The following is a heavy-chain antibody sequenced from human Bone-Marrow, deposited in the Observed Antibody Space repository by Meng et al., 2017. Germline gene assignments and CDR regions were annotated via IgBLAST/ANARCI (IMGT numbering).Heavy chain of an antibody. V-gene: IGHV3-15*01. CDR2: IKSKTDGGTT. Sequence: GESLKISCAASGFTFSNAWMSWVRQAPGKGLEWVGRIKSKTDGGTTDYAAPVKGRFTISRDDSKNTLYLQMNSLKTEDTAVYYCTTPPYSGSWYYYYGMDVWGQGTTVTVSS. CDR1: GFTFSNAW. CDR3: TTPPYSGSWYYYYGMDV. J-gene: IGHJ6*02. D-gene: IGHD6-13*01.